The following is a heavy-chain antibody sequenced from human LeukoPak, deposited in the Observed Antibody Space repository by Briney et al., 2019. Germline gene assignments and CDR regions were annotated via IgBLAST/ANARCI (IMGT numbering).Heavy chain of an antibody. J-gene: IGHJ1*01. CDR1: GGSISSYY. V-gene: IGHV4-59*01. D-gene: IGHD5-24*01. CDR3: ARDLDDYNGLPPIFQH. CDR2: IYYSGST. Sequence: PSETLSLTCTVSGGSISSYYGSWIRQPPGEGLEGIGYIYYSGSTNYNPSLKSRVTISVDTSKNQFSLKLSSVTAADTAVYYCARDLDDYNGLPPIFQHWGQGTLVTISS.